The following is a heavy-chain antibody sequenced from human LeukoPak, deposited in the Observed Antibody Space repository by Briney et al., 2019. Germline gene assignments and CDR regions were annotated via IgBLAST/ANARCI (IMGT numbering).Heavy chain of an antibody. CDR2: IYYSGRT. D-gene: IGHD6-13*01. CDR3: ARDYRRGAAAGTVWFDP. J-gene: IGHJ5*02. CDR1: GGSISNYY. Sequence: SETLSLTCTVSGGSISNYYWSWIRQPPGKGLEWIGYIYYSGRTRYNPSLKSPVTISVDTSKNQFSLRLSSVTAADTAVYYCARDYRRGAAAGTVWFDPWGQGTLVTVSS. V-gene: IGHV4-59*12.